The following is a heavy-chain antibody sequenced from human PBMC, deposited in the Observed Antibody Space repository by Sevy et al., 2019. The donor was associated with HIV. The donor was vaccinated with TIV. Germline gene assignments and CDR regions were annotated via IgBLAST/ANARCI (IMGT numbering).Heavy chain of an antibody. Sequence: GGSLRLSCAASGFTFSSYGMHWVRQAPGKGLEWVAVISYDGSNKYYSDSVKGRFTISRDNSKNTLYLQMNSLRAEDTAVYYCAKVGHSRSYTDAFDIWGHGTMVTVSS. V-gene: IGHV3-30*18. CDR2: ISYDGSNK. CDR1: GFTFSSYG. J-gene: IGHJ3*02. CDR3: AKVGHSRSYTDAFDI. D-gene: IGHD1-26*01.